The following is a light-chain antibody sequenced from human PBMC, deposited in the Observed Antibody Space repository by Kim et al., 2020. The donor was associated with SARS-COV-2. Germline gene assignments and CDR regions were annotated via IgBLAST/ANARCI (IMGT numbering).Light chain of an antibody. J-gene: IGKJ4*01. CDR2: GAS. CDR3: QQLDSYPLT. V-gene: IGKV1-9*01. Sequence: ASVGDRVTITCRASQGISSYLAWYQQKPWKAPKLLIYGASTLQSGVSSRFSGSGSGTDFTLTISSLQPEDSATYYCQQLDSYPLTFGGGTKVEIK. CDR1: QGISSY.